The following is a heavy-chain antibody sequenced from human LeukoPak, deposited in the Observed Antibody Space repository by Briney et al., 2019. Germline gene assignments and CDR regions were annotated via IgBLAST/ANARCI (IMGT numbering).Heavy chain of an antibody. CDR2: ISSSSYI. V-gene: IGHV3-21*01. J-gene: IGHJ6*03. Sequence: GGSLRLSCAASGFTFSSYSMNWVRQAPGKGLEWVSSISSSSYIYYADSVKGRFTISRDNAKNSLYLQMNSLRAEDTAVYYCARDAGYSSSWYYHYYYYYMDVWGKGTTVTVSS. CDR3: ARDAGYSSSWYYHYYYYYMDV. D-gene: IGHD6-13*01. CDR1: GFTFSSYS.